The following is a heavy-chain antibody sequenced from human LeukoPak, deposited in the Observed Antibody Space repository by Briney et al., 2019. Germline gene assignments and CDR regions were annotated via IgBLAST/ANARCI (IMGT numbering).Heavy chain of an antibody. CDR1: GGTFSSYA. J-gene: IGHJ4*02. CDR2: IIPIFGTA. V-gene: IGHV1-69*06. CDR3: ARSEDYGSGSYQLDY. D-gene: IGHD3-10*01. Sequence: SVKVSCTASGGTFSSYAISWVRQAPGQGLEWMGGIIPIFGTANYAQKFQGRVTITADKSTSTAYMELSSLRSEDTAVYYCARSEDYGSGSYQLDYWGQGTLVTVSS.